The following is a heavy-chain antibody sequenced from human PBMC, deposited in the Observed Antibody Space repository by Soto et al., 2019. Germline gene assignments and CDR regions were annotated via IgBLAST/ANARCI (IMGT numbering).Heavy chain of an antibody. J-gene: IGHJ3*02. Sequence: EVQLLESGGDLVQPGGSLRLSCAASGFTFNDYALTWVRQVPVKGLEWVSSLSSRGFSTHYAESVKGRFTISRDNIKNKVYLQMNSLRAEDTAVYYCARDRAVYCSNGICPDAFDIWGQGTLVTVSS. V-gene: IGHV3-23*01. CDR2: LSSRGFST. D-gene: IGHD2-8*01. CDR1: GFTFNDYA. CDR3: ARDRAVYCSNGICPDAFDI.